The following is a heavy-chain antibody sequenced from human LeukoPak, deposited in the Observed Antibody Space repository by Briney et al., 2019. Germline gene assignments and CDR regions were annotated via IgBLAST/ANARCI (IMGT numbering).Heavy chain of an antibody. Sequence: GGSLRLSCAASGFTFSNYAMHWVRQAPGKGLEWVAVISYDGSNKYYADSVKGRFTISRDNSKNTLYLQMNSLRAEDTAVYYCAKDKRHSGSYYYYYMDVWGKGTTVTVSS. CDR3: AKDKRHSGSYYYYYMDV. D-gene: IGHD1-26*01. J-gene: IGHJ6*03. V-gene: IGHV3-30*04. CDR1: GFTFSNYA. CDR2: ISYDGSNK.